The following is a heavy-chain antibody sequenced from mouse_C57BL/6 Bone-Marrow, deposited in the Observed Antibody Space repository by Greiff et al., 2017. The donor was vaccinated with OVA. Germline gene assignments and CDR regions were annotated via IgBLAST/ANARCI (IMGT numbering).Heavy chain of an antibody. V-gene: IGHV10-1*01. CDR3: VRHSYYDYGFDY. J-gene: IGHJ2*01. CDR2: IRSKSNNYAT. Sequence: EVQVVESGGGLVQPKGSLKLSCAASGFSFNTYAMNWVRQAPGKGLEWVARIRSKSNNYATYYADSVKDRFTISRDDSESMLYLQMNNLKTEDTAMYYCVRHSYYDYGFDYWGQGTTLTVSS. CDR1: GFSFNTYA. D-gene: IGHD2-4*01.